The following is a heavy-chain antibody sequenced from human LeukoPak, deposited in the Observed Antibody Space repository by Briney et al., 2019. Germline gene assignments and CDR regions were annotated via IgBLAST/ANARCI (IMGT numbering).Heavy chain of an antibody. CDR2: ISASNGNT. CDR3: ATDTSYSWYVTFGEH. V-gene: IGHV1-18*01. Sequence: GSVKVSCKASGYTFTSYGISWVRQAPGQGLEWVGWISASNGNTDYAQKFQGRVTMTTDTSTTTAYMELRSLRSDDTAVYYCATDTSYSWYVTFGEHWGQGPLDTVSS. D-gene: IGHD6-13*01. J-gene: IGHJ4*02. CDR1: GYTFTSYG.